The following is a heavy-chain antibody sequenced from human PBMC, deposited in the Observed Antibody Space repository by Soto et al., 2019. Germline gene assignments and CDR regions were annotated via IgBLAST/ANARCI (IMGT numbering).Heavy chain of an antibody. CDR3: ARISQSDFWSGYYYFFDY. V-gene: IGHV1-18*01. Sequence: QVHLVQSGAEVEKPGASVKVSCKASGYTFTDYGISWVRQAPGQGLQWMGWITAFNGNTKYAQQFQGRVTMTTDTSTSTAYMELRSLESDDTAVYYCARISQSDFWSGYYYFFDYWGQVTLVTFSS. CDR2: ITAFNGNT. J-gene: IGHJ4*02. CDR1: GYTFTDYG. D-gene: IGHD3-3*01.